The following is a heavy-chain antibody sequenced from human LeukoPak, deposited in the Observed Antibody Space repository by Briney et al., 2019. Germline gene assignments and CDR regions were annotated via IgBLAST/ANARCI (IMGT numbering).Heavy chain of an antibody. V-gene: IGHV3-43*02. J-gene: IGHJ4*02. CDR2: ISGDGGST. D-gene: IGHD6-19*01. CDR1: GFIFDNYA. CDR3: ARESETSGWYDY. Sequence: GGSLRLSCAAPGFIFDNYAIHWVRQAPGKGLEWVSLISGDGGSTFYADSVRGRFTISRDNSKNSLSLQMSSLRSEDTALYYCARESETSGWYDYWGQGTLVTV.